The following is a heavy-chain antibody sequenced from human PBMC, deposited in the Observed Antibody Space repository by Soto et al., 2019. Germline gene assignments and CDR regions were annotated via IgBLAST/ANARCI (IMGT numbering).Heavy chain of an antibody. CDR2: TYYRSKWYN. D-gene: IGHD6-13*01. Sequence: ISGGESFSNRAASDSLKKTPSRGLEWLGRTYYRSKWYNDYAVSVNSRITINPDTSKNQFSLQLNSVTPEDTAVYYCARDRIAAAAFFYYYYGMDVWGQGTTVTV. CDR1: GGESFSNRAA. CDR3: ARDRIAAAAFFYYYYGMDV. V-gene: IGHV6-1*01. J-gene: IGHJ6*02.